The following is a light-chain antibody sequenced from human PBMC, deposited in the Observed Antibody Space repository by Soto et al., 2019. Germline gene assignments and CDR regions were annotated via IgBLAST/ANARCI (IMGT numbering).Light chain of an antibody. V-gene: IGLV2-14*01. CDR2: EVS. Sequence: QSALTQPASVSGSPGQSITISCTGTSGDVGGYNFVSWYQQYPGKAPKLIIYEVSNRPSGVSNRFSGSKSGNTASLTISGLQAEDEADYYCSSFTSGSTLVVFGGGTKLTVL. J-gene: IGLJ2*01. CDR1: SGDVGGYNF. CDR3: SSFTSGSTLVV.